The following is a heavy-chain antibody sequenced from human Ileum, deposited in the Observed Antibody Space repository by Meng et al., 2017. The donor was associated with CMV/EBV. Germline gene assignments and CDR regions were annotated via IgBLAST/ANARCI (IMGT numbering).Heavy chain of an antibody. CDR1: GGSFSAYN. Sequence: QVQLQQWGAGLLKPSETLSLTCAVYGGSFSAYNWNWIRQSPGKGLEWIGEVNHSGNTNYNLSLESRVTISVDTSKKQFSLKLNSVTAADTAVYYCARYCGSENYCISSWAQGTLVTVSS. CDR2: VNHSGNT. V-gene: IGHV4-34*01. D-gene: IGHD3-10*01. CDR3: ARYCGSENYCISS. J-gene: IGHJ5*02.